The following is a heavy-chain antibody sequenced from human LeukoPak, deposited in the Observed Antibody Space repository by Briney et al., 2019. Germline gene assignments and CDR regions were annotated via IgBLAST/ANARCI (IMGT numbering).Heavy chain of an antibody. D-gene: IGHD6-19*01. CDR3: ARDGLGPASPRRPSDRTYYFDY. CDR1: GYTFTSYG. J-gene: IGHJ4*02. V-gene: IGHV1-18*01. CDR2: ISAYNGNT. Sequence: ASVKVSCKASGYTFTSYGISWVRQAPGQGLEWMGWISAYNGNTNYAQKLQGRVTMTTDTPTSTAYMELRSLRSDDTAVYYCARDGLGPASPRRPSDRTYYFDYWGQGTLVTVSS.